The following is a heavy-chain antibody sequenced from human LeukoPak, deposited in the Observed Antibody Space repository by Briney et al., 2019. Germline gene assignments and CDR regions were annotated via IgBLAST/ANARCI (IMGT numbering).Heavy chain of an antibody. V-gene: IGHV3-23*01. J-gene: IGHJ4*02. Sequence: PGGTLRLSCAASGFTSSNHGMNWVRQAPGKGLEWLSGVSPPGGDTYYADSVKGRFTISRDNSKDTLYLQMNSLRPEDTAVYYCARDPRGPTGYDHSGRDSFDYWGQGTLVTVSS. D-gene: IGHD3-22*01. CDR2: VSPPGGDT. CDR3: ARDPRGPTGYDHSGRDSFDY. CDR1: GFTSSNHG.